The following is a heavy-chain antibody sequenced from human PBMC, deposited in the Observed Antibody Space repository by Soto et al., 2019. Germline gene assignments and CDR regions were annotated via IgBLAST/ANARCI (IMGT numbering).Heavy chain of an antibody. CDR1: GFTVSNYW. V-gene: IGHV3-23*01. CDR2: VGGGGGSV. J-gene: IGHJ4*02. D-gene: IGHD5-12*01. Sequence: PGGSLRLACAASGFTVSNYWMHWVRQAPGKGLEWVSTVGGGGGSVYQPDSVKGRFTISRDNFKNTLDLQMNGLRAEDTALYYCVKAFDASGYLYERAFDYWGQGALVTVSS. CDR3: VKAFDASGYLYERAFDY.